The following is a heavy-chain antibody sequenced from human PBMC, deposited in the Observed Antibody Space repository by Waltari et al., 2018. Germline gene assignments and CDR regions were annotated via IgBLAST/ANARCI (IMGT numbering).Heavy chain of an antibody. CDR3: AKDRSSWLPYFDY. CDR1: GFTFSSYG. Sequence: QVQLVESGGGVVQPGGSLRLSCAASGFTFSSYGMHWVRQAPGKGLEWVAFKRYDGSNKDYADCVKGRFTISRDKSKNTLYLQMNSLRAEDTAVYYCAKDRSSWLPYFDYWGQGTLVTVSS. J-gene: IGHJ4*02. D-gene: IGHD6-13*01. CDR2: KRYDGSNK. V-gene: IGHV3-30*02.